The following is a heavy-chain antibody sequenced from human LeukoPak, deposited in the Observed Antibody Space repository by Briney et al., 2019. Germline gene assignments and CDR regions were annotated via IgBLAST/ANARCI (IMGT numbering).Heavy chain of an antibody. Sequence: SETLSLTCTVSGGSISSSSYYWGWIRQPPGKGLEWIGYIYYSGSTNYNPSLKSRVTISVDTSKNQFSLKLSSVTAADTAVYYCARVAAADTPHFDYWGQGTLVTVSS. CDR3: ARVAAADTPHFDY. CDR2: IYYSGST. CDR1: GGSISSSSYY. V-gene: IGHV4-61*05. D-gene: IGHD6-13*01. J-gene: IGHJ4*02.